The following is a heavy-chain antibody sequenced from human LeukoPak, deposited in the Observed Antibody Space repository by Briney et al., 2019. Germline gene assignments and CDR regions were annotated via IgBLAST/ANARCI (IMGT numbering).Heavy chain of an antibody. V-gene: IGHV4-59*01. J-gene: IGHJ6*03. CDR2: IYNSGST. CDR1: GGSISSYY. CDR3: ARDRRIQLWSNYYYYYYMGV. Sequence: PSETLSLTCTVSGGSISSYYWSWIRQPPGKGLKWIGNIYNSGSTNYNPSLKSRVTISVDTSKNQFSLKLSSVTAADTAVYYCARDRRIQLWSNYYYYYYMGVWGKGTTVTVSS. D-gene: IGHD5-18*01.